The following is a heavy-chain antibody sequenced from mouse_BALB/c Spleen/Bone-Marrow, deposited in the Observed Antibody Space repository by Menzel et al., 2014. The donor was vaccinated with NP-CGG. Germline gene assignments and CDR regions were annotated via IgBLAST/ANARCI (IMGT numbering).Heavy chain of an antibody. CDR3: TRVDFPYYYVMDY. V-gene: IGHV1S81*02. Sequence: VHLVESGAELVKPGASVKLSCKASGYTFTNYYIYWVKQRPGQGLEWIGEINPSNGGTNFNEKFKSKATLTVDKSSSTAKMQLSSLTSEDSAVYYCTRVDFPYYYVMDYWGQGTSDTVSS. CDR1: GYTFTNYY. D-gene: IGHD2-4*01. CDR2: INPSNGGT. J-gene: IGHJ4*01.